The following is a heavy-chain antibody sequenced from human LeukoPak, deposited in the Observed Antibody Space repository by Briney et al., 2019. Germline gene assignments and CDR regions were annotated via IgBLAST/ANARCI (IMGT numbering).Heavy chain of an antibody. V-gene: IGHV3-11*01. CDR1: GFTFSDSF. J-gene: IGHJ4*02. CDR2: ISHSGSNL. Sequence: GGSLRLSCAASGFTFSDSFMNWIRQAPGKGLEWLSYISHSGSNLDYAESVRGRYTISRDNANHSLYLQINSLRAEDTAVYYCARGDSSGVPDYWGQGTLVTVSS. CDR3: ARGDSSGVPDY. D-gene: IGHD3-22*01.